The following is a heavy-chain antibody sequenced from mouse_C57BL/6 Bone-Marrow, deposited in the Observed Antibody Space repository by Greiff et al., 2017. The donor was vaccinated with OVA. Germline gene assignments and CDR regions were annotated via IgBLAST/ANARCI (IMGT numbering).Heavy chain of an antibody. V-gene: IGHV5-6*01. CDR3: ARLSPPLYDGAMDY. J-gene: IGHJ4*01. Sequence: EVKLMESGGDLVKPGGSLKLSCAASGFTFSSYGMSWVRQTRDKRLEWVATISSGGSYTYYPDSVKGRFTISRDNAKNNLYLQMSSLKSEDTAMYYCARLSPPLYDGAMDYWGQGTSVTVSS. CDR2: ISSGGSYT. CDR1: GFTFSSYG. D-gene: IGHD2-1*01.